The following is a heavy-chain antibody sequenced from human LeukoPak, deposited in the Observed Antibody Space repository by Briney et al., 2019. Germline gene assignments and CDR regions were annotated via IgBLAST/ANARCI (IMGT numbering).Heavy chain of an antibody. J-gene: IGHJ5*02. V-gene: IGHV1-8*01. CDR3: VRVYHDGSFESGNWFDP. Sequence: WASVKVSCKASGYTFTNYNIDWVRQATGQGLEWMGWINPNSGRAGCVQKFQGRVNITRDTSISTAYMELSSLRSEDTAVYYCVRVYHDGSFESGNWFDPWGQGTLVTVSS. CDR1: GYTFTNYN. CDR2: INPNSGRA. D-gene: IGHD3-22*01.